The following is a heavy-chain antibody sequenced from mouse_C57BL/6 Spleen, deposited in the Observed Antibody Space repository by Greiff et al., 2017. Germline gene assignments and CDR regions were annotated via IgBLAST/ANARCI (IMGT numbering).Heavy chain of an antibody. D-gene: IGHD1-1*01. CDR1: GFSLTSYG. V-gene: IGHV2-2*01. Sequence: VQGVESGPGLVQPSQSLSITCTVSGFSLTSYGVHWVRQSPGKGLEWLGVIWSGGSTDYNAAFISRLSISKDNSKSQVFFKMNSLQADDTAIYYCARKSITTVVDYYAMDYWGQGTSVTVSS. J-gene: IGHJ4*01. CDR2: IWSGGST. CDR3: ARKSITTVVDYYAMDY.